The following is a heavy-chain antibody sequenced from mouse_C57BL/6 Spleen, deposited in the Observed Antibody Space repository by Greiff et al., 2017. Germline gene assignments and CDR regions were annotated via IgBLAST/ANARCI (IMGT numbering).Heavy chain of an antibody. J-gene: IGHJ4*01. Sequence: QVQLKESGAELVRPGASVKLSCKASGYTFTDYYINWVKQRPGQGLEWIARIYPGSGNTYYNEKFKGKATLTAEKSSSTAYMQLSSLTSEDSAVYCCASKYRPFYFAMDYWGQGTSVTGSS. CDR1: GYTFTDYY. D-gene: IGHD2-14*01. CDR3: ASKYRPFYFAMDY. V-gene: IGHV1-76*01. CDR2: IYPGSGNT.